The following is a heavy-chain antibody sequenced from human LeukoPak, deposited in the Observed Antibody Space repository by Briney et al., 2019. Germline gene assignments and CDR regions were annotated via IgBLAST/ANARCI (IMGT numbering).Heavy chain of an antibody. V-gene: IGHV3-21*04. J-gene: IGHJ4*02. Sequence: GGSLRLSCAASGFTFSSYSMNWVRQAPGKGLEWVSSISSSSSYIYYADSVKGRFTISRDNFKNTLYLQMNSLRAEDTAVYYCAKDQFDGYNAFAYWGQGTLVTVSS. D-gene: IGHD5-24*01. CDR3: AKDQFDGYNAFAY. CDR2: ISSSSSYI. CDR1: GFTFSSYS.